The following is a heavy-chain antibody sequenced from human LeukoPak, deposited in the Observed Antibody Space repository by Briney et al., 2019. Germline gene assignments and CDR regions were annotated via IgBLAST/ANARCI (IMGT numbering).Heavy chain of an antibody. CDR1: GYTFTSYY. D-gene: IGHD3-10*01. CDR2: INPSGGST. CDR3: ARDYYGSGSYYGMDV. Sequence: ASVKVSCKASGYTFTSYYMHWVRQAPGQGPEWMGIINPSGGSTSYAQKFQGRVTMTRDTSTSTVYMELSSLRSEDTAVYYCARDYYGSGSYYGMDVWGQGTTVTVSS. V-gene: IGHV1-46*01. J-gene: IGHJ6*02.